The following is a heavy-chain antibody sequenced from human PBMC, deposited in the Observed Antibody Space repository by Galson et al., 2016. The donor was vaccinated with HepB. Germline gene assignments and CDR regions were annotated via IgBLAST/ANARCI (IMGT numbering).Heavy chain of an antibody. D-gene: IGHD3-10*01. J-gene: IGHJ4*02. CDR1: GFTFSSSA. CDR3: ARGVLPADH. V-gene: IGHV3-7*03. Sequence: SLRLSCAASGFTFSSSAMSWVRQAPGKGLEWVANIKQDGSENYYVDSVKGRFAISRDNAKNSLYLQMNTLRAEDTAVYYCARGVLPADHWGQGTLVTVSS. CDR2: IKQDGSEN.